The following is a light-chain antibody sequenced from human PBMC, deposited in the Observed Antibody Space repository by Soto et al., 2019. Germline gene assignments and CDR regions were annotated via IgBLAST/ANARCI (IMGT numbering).Light chain of an antibody. CDR3: QQYNNWPTWT. V-gene: IGKV3-15*01. CDR1: QSVSSN. CDR2: GAS. J-gene: IGKJ1*01. Sequence: DIVMTQSPATLSASPGERATLSCRASQSVSSNLAWYQQKPGQAPRLLIYGASTRATGIPARFSGSGSGTEFTLTISSLQSEDFAVYYCQQYNNWPTWTFGQGTKVDIK.